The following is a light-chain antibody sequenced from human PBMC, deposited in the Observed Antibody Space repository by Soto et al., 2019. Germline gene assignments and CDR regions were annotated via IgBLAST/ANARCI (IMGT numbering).Light chain of an antibody. Sequence: EIVMTHSPATLSVSPWERATLSFSASQSVSGNLAWYQQKPGQAPRLLIYDASTRATGVPARFSGSGSGTDFTLTISSLQSEDFAVYYCQHYNYWPYTFGQGTKVDIK. CDR3: QHYNYWPYT. CDR1: QSVSGN. V-gene: IGKV3-15*01. CDR2: DAS. J-gene: IGKJ2*01.